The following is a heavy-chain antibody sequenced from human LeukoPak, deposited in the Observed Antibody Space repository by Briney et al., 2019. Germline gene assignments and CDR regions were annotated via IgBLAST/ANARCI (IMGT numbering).Heavy chain of an antibody. CDR1: GDTFNSYA. Sequence: ASVKVSCKASGDTFNSYAISWVRQAPGQGLEWMGRIIPIFATTNYAQKFQGRVTITTDESTSTAYMELGSLRSEDTAVYYCARDLANWGSSFDYWGQGTLVTVSS. J-gene: IGHJ4*02. CDR3: ARDLANWGSSFDY. D-gene: IGHD7-27*01. V-gene: IGHV1-69*05. CDR2: IIPIFATT.